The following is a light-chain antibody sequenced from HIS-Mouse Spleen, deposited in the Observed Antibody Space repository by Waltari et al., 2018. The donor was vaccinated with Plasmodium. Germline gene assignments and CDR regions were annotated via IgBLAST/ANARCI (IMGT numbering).Light chain of an antibody. CDR2: EGS. J-gene: IGLJ2*01. CDR3: CSYAGSSTFVV. V-gene: IGLV2-23*03. CDR1: SSDVGSYNL. Sequence: QSALTQPASVSGSPGQSITISCTVTSSDVGSYNLVSWYQQHPGKAPKLMIYEGSKWPSGVSNRFSGSKSGNTASLTISGLQAEDEADYYCCSYAGSSTFVVFGGGTKLTVL.